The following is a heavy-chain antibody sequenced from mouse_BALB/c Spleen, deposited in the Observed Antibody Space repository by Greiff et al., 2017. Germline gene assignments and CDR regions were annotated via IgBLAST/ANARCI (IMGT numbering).Heavy chain of an antibody. Sequence: EVQRVESGGGLVQPGGSRKLSCAASGFTFSSFGMHWVRQAPGKGLEWVAYISSGSSTIYYADTVKGRFTISRDNPKNTLFLQMTSLRSEDTAMYYCARCSSGYWFAYWGQGTLVTVSA. CDR1: GFTFSSFG. CDR3: ARCSSGYWFAY. V-gene: IGHV5-17*02. D-gene: IGHD3-1*01. CDR2: ISSGSSTI. J-gene: IGHJ3*01.